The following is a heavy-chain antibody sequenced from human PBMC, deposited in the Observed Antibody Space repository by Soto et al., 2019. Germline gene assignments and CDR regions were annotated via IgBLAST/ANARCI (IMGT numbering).Heavy chain of an antibody. J-gene: IGHJ5*02. CDR2: IKQDGSEK. Sequence: PGWSLRLSCAASVFTFSNYWMKWVRQAPGKGLEWVANIKQDGSEKYYVDSVEGRFTISRDNARNSLYLQMNSLRGEDTAVYYCATEPTFSPSSGGWNSWFDPWGQGTRVTVSS. D-gene: IGHD6-25*01. CDR1: VFTFSNYW. CDR3: ATEPTFSPSSGGWNSWFDP. V-gene: IGHV3-7*01.